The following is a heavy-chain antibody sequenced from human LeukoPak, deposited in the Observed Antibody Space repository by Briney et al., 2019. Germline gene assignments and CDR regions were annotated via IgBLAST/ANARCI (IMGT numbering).Heavy chain of an antibody. V-gene: IGHV1-8*01. CDR1: GYTFTSYD. Sequence: ASVKVSCKASGYTFTSYDINWVRQATGQGLEWMGWMNPNSGNTGYAQKFQGRVTMTRNTSISTAYMELSSLRSEDTAVYYCARQYYYDSSGYLDWFDPWGQGTLVTASS. D-gene: IGHD3-22*01. CDR2: MNPNSGNT. J-gene: IGHJ5*02. CDR3: ARQYYYDSSGYLDWFDP.